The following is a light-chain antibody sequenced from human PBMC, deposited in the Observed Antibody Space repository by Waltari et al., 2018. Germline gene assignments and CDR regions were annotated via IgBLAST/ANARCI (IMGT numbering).Light chain of an antibody. V-gene: IGKV2-28*01. CDR3: MQALQTPCT. CDR1: QSLLHSNGYNY. Sequence: DIVMTQSPLSLPVTPGEPASISCRSSQSLLHSNGYNYLDWYLQKPGQSPQLLIYLGSNRASGVPDRSSGSGSGTDFTLKISRVEAEDVGVYYCMQALQTPCTFGPVTKVDIK. CDR2: LGS. J-gene: IGKJ3*01.